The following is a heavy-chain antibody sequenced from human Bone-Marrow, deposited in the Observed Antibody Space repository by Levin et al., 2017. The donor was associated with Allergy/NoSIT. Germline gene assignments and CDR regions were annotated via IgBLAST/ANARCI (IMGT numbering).Heavy chain of an antibody. CDR3: STVRYCSSGVCYARYYYYYGRDV. CDR1: GFTLNNAW. D-gene: IGHD2-21*02. V-gene: IGHV3-15*07. CDR2: FKGKTDGGTT. J-gene: IGHJ6*02. Sequence: GESLKISCAASGFTLNNAWINWVRQAPGKGLEWVGRFKGKTDGGTTDYAAPVKGRFTISRDDSKNMLYLQMNSLKTEDTAVYYCSTVRYCSSGVCYARYYYYYGRDVWGQGTTVTVSS.